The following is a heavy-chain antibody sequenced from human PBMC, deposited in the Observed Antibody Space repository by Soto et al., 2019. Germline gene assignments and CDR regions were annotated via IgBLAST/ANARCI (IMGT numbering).Heavy chain of an antibody. CDR1: GGTFSSYA. D-gene: IGHD4-17*01. CDR3: ARNTVTTYIAFDI. CDR2: IIPIFGTA. J-gene: IGHJ3*02. V-gene: IGHV1-69*13. Sequence: SVKVSFKASGGTFSSYAISWVRQAPGQGLEWMGGIIPIFGTANYAQKFQGRVTITADESTSTAYMELSSLRSEDTAVYYCARNTVTTYIAFDIWGQGTMVTVSS.